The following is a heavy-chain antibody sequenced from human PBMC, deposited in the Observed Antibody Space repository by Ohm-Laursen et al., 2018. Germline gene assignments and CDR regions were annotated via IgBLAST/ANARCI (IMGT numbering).Heavy chain of an antibody. CDR3: ARVGYSYGLYYYYYYGMDV. CDR2: MNPNSGNT. D-gene: IGHD5-18*01. V-gene: IGHV1-8*01. J-gene: IGHJ6*02. Sequence: ASVKVSCKASGYTFTSYDINWVRQATGQGLEWMGWMNPNSGNTGYAQKFQGRVTMTRNTSINTAYMELSSLRAEDTAVYYCARVGYSYGLYYYYYYGMDVWGQGTTVTVSS. CDR1: GYTFTSYD.